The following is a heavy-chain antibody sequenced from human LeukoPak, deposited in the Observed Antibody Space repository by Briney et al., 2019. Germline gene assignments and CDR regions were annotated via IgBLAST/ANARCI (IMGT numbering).Heavy chain of an antibody. Sequence: ASVKVSCKASGYTFTGYFMHWVRQAPGQGLEWMGWINPDSGGTIYAQNFQGRVTMTRDTSISTAYMELSSLRSEDTAVYYCARGLSRPKWELRFWGQGTLVTVSS. J-gene: IGHJ4*02. V-gene: IGHV1-2*02. CDR3: ARGLSRPKWELRF. CDR1: GYTFTGYF. D-gene: IGHD1-26*01. CDR2: INPDSGGT.